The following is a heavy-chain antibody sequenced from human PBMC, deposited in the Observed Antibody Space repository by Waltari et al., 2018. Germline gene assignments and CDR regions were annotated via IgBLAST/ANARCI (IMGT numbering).Heavy chain of an antibody. Sequence: EVQLVESGGGLVQPGGSLRLSCAASGFTFSSYAMSWVRQAPGNGLEWFSGISGSGGSTDYADSVKGRFTISRDNSKNTLYLQMNSLRAEDTAVYYCAKLDRAAAGFYWGQGTLVTVSS. CDR1: GFTFSSYA. D-gene: IGHD6-13*01. J-gene: IGHJ4*02. CDR2: ISGSGGST. V-gene: IGHV3-23*04. CDR3: AKLDRAAAGFY.